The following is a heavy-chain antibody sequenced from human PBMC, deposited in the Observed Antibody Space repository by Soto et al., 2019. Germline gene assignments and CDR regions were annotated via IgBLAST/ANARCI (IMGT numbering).Heavy chain of an antibody. J-gene: IGHJ6*03. CDR2: MNPNSGNT. CDR3: ARWVNDDFWSGYSTNYYYYYMDV. CDR1: GYTFTSYD. D-gene: IGHD3-3*01. V-gene: IGHV1-8*01. Sequence: QVQLVQSGAEVRKPGAEVKVSCKASGYTFTSYDINWVRQATGQGLEWMGWMNPNSGNTGYAQKFQGRVTMTRNTSISTAYMELSSLRSEDTAVYYCARWVNDDFWSGYSTNYYYYYMDVWGKGTTVTVSS.